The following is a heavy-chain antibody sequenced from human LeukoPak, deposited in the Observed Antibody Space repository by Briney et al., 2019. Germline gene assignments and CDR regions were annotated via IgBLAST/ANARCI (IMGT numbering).Heavy chain of an antibody. J-gene: IGHJ3*02. V-gene: IGHV5-51*01. CDR2: IYPGDSDT. Sequence: GESLKISCKGSGYSFTSYWIGWVRQMPGKGLEWMGIIYPGDSDTRYSPSFQGQVTISADKSISTAYLQWSSLKASDTAMYYCASPHMGSGYFPYDAFDIWGQGTMVTVSS. CDR3: ASPHMGSGYFPYDAFDI. D-gene: IGHD3-22*01. CDR1: GYSFTSYW.